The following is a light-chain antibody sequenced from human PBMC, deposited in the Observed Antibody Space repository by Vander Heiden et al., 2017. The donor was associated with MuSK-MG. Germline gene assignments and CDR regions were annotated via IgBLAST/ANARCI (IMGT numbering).Light chain of an antibody. CDR1: QLGDNS. Sequence: SYELTQPPSVSVSSGQTASIICTGDQLGDNSVCWYQQTAGQAPLLVIDDDITRPSGIPARFSGSSSGNTATLTISGTQTLAEADYSCQVWGSDTGVVFGGGTKLTVL. V-gene: IGLV3-1*01. J-gene: IGLJ2*01. CDR3: QVWGSDTGVV. CDR2: DDI.